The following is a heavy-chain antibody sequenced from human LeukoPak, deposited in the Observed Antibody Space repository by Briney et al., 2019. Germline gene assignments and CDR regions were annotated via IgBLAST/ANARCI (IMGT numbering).Heavy chain of an antibody. CDR2: ISGIGGST. D-gene: IGHD3-3*01. CDR1: GFTFSSYA. V-gene: IGHV3-23*01. Sequence: PGGSLRLSCAASGFTFSSYAMSWVRQAPGKGLEWVSAISGIGGSTYYADSVKGRFTISRDNSKNTLYLQMNSLRAEDTAVYYCARSSYYDFWSGYTVGAFDIWGQGTMVTVSS. J-gene: IGHJ3*02. CDR3: ARSSYYDFWSGYTVGAFDI.